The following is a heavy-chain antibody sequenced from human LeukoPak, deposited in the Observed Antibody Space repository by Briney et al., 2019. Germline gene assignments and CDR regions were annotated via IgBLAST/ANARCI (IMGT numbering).Heavy chain of an antibody. CDR1: GFTFNIYA. D-gene: IGHD4-17*01. Sequence: PGGSLRLSCAASGFTFNIYAIHWVRQAPGKGLEWVAVISYDGSNKYYADSVKGRFTISRDNSKNTLYLQMNSLRAEDTAVYYCARAPGGFHGDYSPIAYWGQGTLVTVSS. J-gene: IGHJ4*02. CDR2: ISYDGSNK. V-gene: IGHV3-30-3*01. CDR3: ARAPGGFHGDYSPIAY.